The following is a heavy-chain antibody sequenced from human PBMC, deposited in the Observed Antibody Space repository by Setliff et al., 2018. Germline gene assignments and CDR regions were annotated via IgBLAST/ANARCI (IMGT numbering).Heavy chain of an antibody. CDR1: GFTFSTYS. CDR3: ARLVLTGYDSSGYYYALEYYYYMDV. CDR2: ISTSSGTR. V-gene: IGHV3-48*01. J-gene: IGHJ6*03. Sequence: ETLSLSCAASGFTFSTYSLIWVRQAPGTGLEWVSSISTSSGTRYYADSVKGRFTISRDNANQSLYLQMNSLRAEDTAVYYCARLVLTGYDSSGYYYALEYYYYMDVWGKGTTVTVSS. D-gene: IGHD3-22*01.